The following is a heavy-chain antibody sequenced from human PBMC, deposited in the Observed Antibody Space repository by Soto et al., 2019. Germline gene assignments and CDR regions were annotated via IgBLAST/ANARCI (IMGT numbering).Heavy chain of an antibody. J-gene: IGHJ4*02. CDR1: GGSFSGYY. CDR2: INHSGST. Sequence: QVQLQQWGAGLLKPSETLSLTCAVYGGSFSGYYWSWIRQPPGKGLEWIGEINHSGSTNYNPSLKSRVTISVDTSKNQFSLKLSSVTAADTAVYYCARGFRRGGWGRGGFDYWGQGTLVTVSS. V-gene: IGHV4-34*01. CDR3: ARGFRRGGWGRGGFDY. D-gene: IGHD1-26*01.